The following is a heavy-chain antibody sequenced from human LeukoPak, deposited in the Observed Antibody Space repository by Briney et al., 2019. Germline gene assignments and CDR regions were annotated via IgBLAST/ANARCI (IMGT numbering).Heavy chain of an antibody. J-gene: IGHJ4*02. CDR3: AKDHYWSIDY. CDR2: IWYDGSNK. V-gene: IGHV3-33*06. Sequence: PGGSLRLSCAASEFTFSSYGMRWVRQAPGKGLEWVAVIWYDGSNKYYADSVKGRFTISRDNSKNTLYLQMNSLRAEDTGVYYCAKDHYWSIDYWGRGTLVTVSS. CDR1: EFTFSSYG. D-gene: IGHD3-3*01.